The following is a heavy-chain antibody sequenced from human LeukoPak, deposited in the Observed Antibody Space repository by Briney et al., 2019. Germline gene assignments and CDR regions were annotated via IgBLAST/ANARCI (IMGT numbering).Heavy chain of an antibody. CDR3: ASSSWYGFYYGMDV. CDR1: GFTFSSYN. J-gene: IGHJ6*02. Sequence: PGGSLRLSCAASGFTFSSYNMNWVRQAPGKGLEWVSYISSGSNTIYYANSVKGRFTISRDNSKNTLYLQMGSLRAEDMAVYYCASSSWYGFYYGMDVWGQGTTVTVSS. V-gene: IGHV3-48*01. CDR2: ISSGSNTI. D-gene: IGHD6-13*01.